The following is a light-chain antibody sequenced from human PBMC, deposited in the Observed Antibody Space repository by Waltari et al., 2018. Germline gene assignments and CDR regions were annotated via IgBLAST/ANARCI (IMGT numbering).Light chain of an antibody. CDR3: QQSFSTSWT. CDR1: QNVNNY. Sequence: TCRASQNVNNYLNWYQQKPGKAPQLVIYAVSKLPTEVPSRFSGSGSGTDFILTISSLQPDDFATYYCQQSFSTSWTLGRGTKVEI. V-gene: IGKV1-39*01. CDR2: AVS. J-gene: IGKJ1*01.